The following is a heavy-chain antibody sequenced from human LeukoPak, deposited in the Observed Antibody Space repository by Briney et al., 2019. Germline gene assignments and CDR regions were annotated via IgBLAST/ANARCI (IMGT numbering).Heavy chain of an antibody. CDR2: IKQDGSQK. J-gene: IGHJ4*02. CDR3: ASVDFDNNAHYHYYLPN. V-gene: IGHV3-7*01. Sequence: WGSLSLSCAASGFRFNRFSMSWVRQTPGKGLEWVANIKQDGSQKEYADSVKGRFAISRDNANNFLDLQMNSLRAEDTGVYYCASVDFDNNAHYHYYLPNWGQGTRVTVSS. D-gene: IGHD2/OR15-2a*01. CDR1: GFRFNRFS.